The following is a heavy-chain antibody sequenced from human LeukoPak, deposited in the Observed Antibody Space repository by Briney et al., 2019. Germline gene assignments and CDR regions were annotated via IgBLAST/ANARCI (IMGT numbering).Heavy chain of an antibody. V-gene: IGHV1-69-2*01. J-gene: IGHJ4*02. D-gene: IGHD6-6*01. CDR3: ARDTSNIAVRPPFYYFDY. CDR2: VDPEDGET. CDR1: GYTFTDYY. Sequence: ASVKISCKASGYTFTDYYMHWVQQAPGKGLEWMGRVDPEDGETIYAEKFQGRVTITADTSTDTAYMELSSLRSEDTAVYYCARDTSNIAVRPPFYYFDYWGQGTLVTVSS.